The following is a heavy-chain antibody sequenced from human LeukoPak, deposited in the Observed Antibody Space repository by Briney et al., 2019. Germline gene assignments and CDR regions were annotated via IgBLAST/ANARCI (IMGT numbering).Heavy chain of an antibody. CDR2: IYPGDSDT. CDR1: GYSFTSYW. D-gene: IGHD6-19*01. J-gene: IGHJ4*02. CDR3: ARSHGYSSPRCYFDY. V-gene: IGHV5-51*01. Sequence: GESLKISCKGSGYSFTSYWIGWVRQMPGKGLEWMGIIYPGDSDTRYSPSFQGQVTISADKSISTAYLQWSSLKASDTAMYYCARSHGYSSPRCYFDYWGQGTLVTVSS.